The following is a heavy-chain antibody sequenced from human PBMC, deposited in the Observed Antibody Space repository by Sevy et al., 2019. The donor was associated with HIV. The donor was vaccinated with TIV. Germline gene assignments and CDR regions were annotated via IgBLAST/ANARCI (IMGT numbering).Heavy chain of an antibody. D-gene: IGHD1-1*01. CDR2: ISSSSSYI. CDR3: ARDIHDGGGAFDI. CDR1: GFTFSSYS. V-gene: IGHV3-21*01. Sequence: GGSLRLSCAASGFTFSSYSMNWVRQAPGKGLEWVSSISSSSSYIYYADSVKGRFTISRDNAKNSLYLQMNSLRAEDTAVYYCARDIHDGGGAFDIWGQGTMVTVSS. J-gene: IGHJ3*02.